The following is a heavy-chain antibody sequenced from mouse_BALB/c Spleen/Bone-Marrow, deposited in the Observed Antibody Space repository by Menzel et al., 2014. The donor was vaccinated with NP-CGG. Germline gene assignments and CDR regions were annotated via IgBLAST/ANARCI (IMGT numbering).Heavy chain of an antibody. CDR3: ASYYYGRAWFAY. D-gene: IGHD1-1*01. CDR2: IDPANGNT. CDR1: GFNIKDTY. J-gene: IGHJ3*01. V-gene: IGHV14-3*02. Sequence: VQLQHSGAELVKPGASVKLSCTASGFNIKDTYMHWVKQRPEQGLEWIGRIDPANGNTKYDPKLQGKATITADTSSNTAYLQLSSLTSEDTAVYYCASYYYGRAWFAYWGQGTLVTVSA.